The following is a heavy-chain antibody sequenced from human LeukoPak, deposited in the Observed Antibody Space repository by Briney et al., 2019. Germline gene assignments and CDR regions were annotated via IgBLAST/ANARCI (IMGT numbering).Heavy chain of an antibody. CDR1: GYTFTAYY. D-gene: IGHD5-18*01. CDR3: ASGAGSYGSFYFDY. CDR2: INPNSGAI. J-gene: IGHJ4*02. V-gene: IGHV1-2*02. Sequence: ASVKVSCKASGYTFTAYYMHWVRQAPGQGLEWMGWINPNSGAINNAQKFQGRVTMTRDTSISTAYMDLSRLRSDDTAVYYCASGAGSYGSFYFDYWGQGTLVTFSS.